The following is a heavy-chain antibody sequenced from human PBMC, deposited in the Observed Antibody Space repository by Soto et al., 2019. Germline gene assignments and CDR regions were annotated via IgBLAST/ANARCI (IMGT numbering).Heavy chain of an antibody. Sequence: SGPSGEPTQTLTLTCSFSGFSLSTVSMCVSWIRQTPGKALEYLALIDWEDEKFYSASLKTRLTISKDTSKNQVVLTMTDMDPADTATYYCARLRVDSGGYHFDIWGQGTLGTVSS. CDR3: ARLRVDSGGYHFDI. D-gene: IGHD2-21*01. V-gene: IGHV2-70*01. CDR2: IDWEDEK. J-gene: IGHJ4*02. CDR1: GFSLSTVSMC.